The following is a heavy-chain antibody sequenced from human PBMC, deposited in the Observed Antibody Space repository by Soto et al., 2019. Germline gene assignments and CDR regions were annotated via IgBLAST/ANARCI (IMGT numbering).Heavy chain of an antibody. J-gene: IGHJ3*02. Sequence: SETLSLTCTASGGCIRSYYWSWIRQPPGKGLEWIGYIYYSGSTNYNPSLKSRVTISVDTSKNQFSLKLSSVNAADTAVYHCARKRWLQNAFDIWGQGTMVTVSS. D-gene: IGHD5-12*01. CDR3: ARKRWLQNAFDI. V-gene: IGHV4-59*01. CDR2: IYYSGST. CDR1: GGCIRSYY.